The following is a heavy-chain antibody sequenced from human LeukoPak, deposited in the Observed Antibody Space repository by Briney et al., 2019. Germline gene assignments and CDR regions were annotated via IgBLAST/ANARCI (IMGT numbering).Heavy chain of an antibody. Sequence: GSLRLSCAASGFTFSTFGMIWVRQAPGKGLEWISSISSGSYIYYADAVKARSTISRDNARNSLYLQMNSLRADDTALYYCARLMFIAVGNWYFDLWGRGTLVTVSS. J-gene: IGHJ2*01. CDR2: ISSGSYI. D-gene: IGHD6-19*01. CDR1: GFTFSTFG. CDR3: ARLMFIAVGNWYFDL. V-gene: IGHV3-21*01.